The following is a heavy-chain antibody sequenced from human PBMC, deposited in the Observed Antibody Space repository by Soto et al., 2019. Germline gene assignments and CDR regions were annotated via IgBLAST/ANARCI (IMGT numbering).Heavy chain of an antibody. CDR1: GYTFTGYY. J-gene: IGHJ4*02. Sequence: GASVKVSCKASGYTFTGYYIHWVRQAPGQGLEWMGRINPDSGDTDYAQKFQGRVTMTTDTSINTAYMDLSRLTYDDTAVYYCARDGSSPFDYWGQGTLVTVSS. V-gene: IGHV1-2*06. D-gene: IGHD6-13*01. CDR2: INPDSGDT. CDR3: ARDGSSPFDY.